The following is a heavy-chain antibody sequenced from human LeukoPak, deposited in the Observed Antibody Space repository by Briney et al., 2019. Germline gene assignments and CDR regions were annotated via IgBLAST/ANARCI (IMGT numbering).Heavy chain of an antibody. CDR3: AKSITMMERAGD. CDR2: TYYMSKWYN. Sequence: SQTLSLTCAISGDTVSSNSVAWNWIRQSPSRGLEWLGRTYYMSKWYNDYAVSVRSRITINPDTSKNQFSLQLNSVTPEDTAVYYCAKSITMMERAGDWGQGTLVTVSS. V-gene: IGHV6-1*01. J-gene: IGHJ4*02. D-gene: IGHD3-22*01. CDR1: GDTVSSNSVA.